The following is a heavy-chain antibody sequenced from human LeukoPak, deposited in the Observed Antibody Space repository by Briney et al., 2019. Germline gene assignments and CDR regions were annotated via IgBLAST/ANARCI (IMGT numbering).Heavy chain of an antibody. CDR2: IYYSGST. CDR3: ARGALGEFDY. Sequence: SETLSLTCTVSGGSVSSGSYYWTWIRQPPGKGLEWIGYIYYSGSTNYNPSLKGRVTISADSSKNQFSLKLSSVTAADTAVYYCARGALGEFDYWGQGTLVTVSS. V-gene: IGHV4-61*01. J-gene: IGHJ4*02. CDR1: GGSVSSGSYY. D-gene: IGHD3-10*01.